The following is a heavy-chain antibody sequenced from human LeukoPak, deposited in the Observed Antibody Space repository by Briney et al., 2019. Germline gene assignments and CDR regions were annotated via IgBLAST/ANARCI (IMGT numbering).Heavy chain of an antibody. Sequence: GRSLRLSCVASGFPFSSYGMHWVRQAPGKGLEWVAVIWSVGGAEYYADSVKGRFTISRDNSKNMLFLQMNSLRAEDTAVYYCAKDVRRYYDSSGPLDYWGQGTLVTVSS. CDR1: GFPFSSYG. D-gene: IGHD3-22*01. CDR3: AKDVRRYYDSSGPLDY. CDR2: IWSVGGAE. J-gene: IGHJ4*02. V-gene: IGHV3-33*06.